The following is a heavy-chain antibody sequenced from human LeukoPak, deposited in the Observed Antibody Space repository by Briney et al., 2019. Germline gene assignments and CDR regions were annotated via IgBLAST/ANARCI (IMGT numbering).Heavy chain of an antibody. CDR1: GFTVSSNY. CDR3: ARVTASGGSRHFDY. CDR2: IYSGGST. Sequence: GGSLRLFCAASGFTVSSNYMSWVRQAPGKGLEWVSVIYSGGSTNYTASVKVRFTISRDNSKNTPYLQMNSLRAEDTAVYYCARVTASGGSRHFDYWGQGTLVTVSS. D-gene: IGHD2-15*01. J-gene: IGHJ4*02. V-gene: IGHV3-66*02.